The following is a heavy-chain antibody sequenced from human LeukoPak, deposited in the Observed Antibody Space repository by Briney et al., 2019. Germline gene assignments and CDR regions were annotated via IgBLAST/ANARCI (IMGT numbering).Heavy chain of an antibody. V-gene: IGHV3-23*01. CDR3: AKWGDYDVLTGYYVSDY. J-gene: IGHJ4*02. CDR1: GFTFSNYA. D-gene: IGHD3-9*01. CDR2: ITGSGGNT. Sequence: GGSLRLSCAASGFTFSNYAMSWVRQAPGKGLEWVSAITGSGGNTYYADSVKGRFTISRDNSKNTLYLQMNSLRAEDTAVYYCAKWGDYDVLTGYYVSDYWGQGTLVTVAS.